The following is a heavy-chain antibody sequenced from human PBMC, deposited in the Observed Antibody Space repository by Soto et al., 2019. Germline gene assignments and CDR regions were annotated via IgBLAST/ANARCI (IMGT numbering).Heavy chain of an antibody. V-gene: IGHV4-30-4*01. CDR3: ARVVNRPVRFDL. J-gene: IGHJ2*01. Sequence: QLHLKGPGPGLVKPPQTLSLTGPVLGGSITMGDSTGGWIRQPPGKGLEWMGYIYYSGSTYYNPSLKSRVTISVDTSKNQFSLKLSSVTAADTAVYYCARVVNRPVRFDLWGRGTLVTVSS. D-gene: IGHD2-15*01. CDR1: GGSITMGDST. CDR2: IYYSGST.